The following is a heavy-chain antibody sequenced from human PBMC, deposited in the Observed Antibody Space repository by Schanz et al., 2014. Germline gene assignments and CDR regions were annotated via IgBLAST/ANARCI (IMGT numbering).Heavy chain of an antibody. CDR2: ISAYTNNT. Sequence: QVQLVQSGAEVKKPGASVKVSCKASGGTFSSDTFSWVRQAPGQGLEWMGWISAYTNNTNYAQKLQGRVTMTTDTSTSTAYMELRSLRSEDTAVYYCATLDYADSVSWGQGTLVTVSS. J-gene: IGHJ5*02. CDR3: ATLDYADSVS. CDR1: GGTFSSDT. D-gene: IGHD4-17*01. V-gene: IGHV1-18*01.